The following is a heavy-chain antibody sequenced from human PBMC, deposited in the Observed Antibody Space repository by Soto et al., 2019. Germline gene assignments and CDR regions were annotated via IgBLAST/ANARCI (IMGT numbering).Heavy chain of an antibody. J-gene: IGHJ4*02. V-gene: IGHV4-59*01. D-gene: IGHD1-7*01. Sequence: SETLSLTCTVSGGSISSYYWSWIRQPPGKGLEWIGYIYYSGSTNYNPSLKSRVTISVDTSKNQFSLKLSSVTAADTAVYYCAREGYNWNYDYWGQGTLVTVSS. CDR2: IYYSGST. CDR3: AREGYNWNYDY. CDR1: GGSISSYY.